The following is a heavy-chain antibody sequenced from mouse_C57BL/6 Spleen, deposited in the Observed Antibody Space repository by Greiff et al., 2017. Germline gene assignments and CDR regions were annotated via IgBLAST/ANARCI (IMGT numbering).Heavy chain of an antibody. CDR2: ISYDGSN. D-gene: IGHD3-2*02. J-gene: IGHJ3*01. Sequence: EVQLQQSGPGLVKPSQSLSLTCSVTGYSITSGYYWNWIRQFPGNKLEWMGYISYDGSNNYNPSLKNRISITRDTSKNQFFLKLNSVTTEDTATYYGATQLRLRNWFAYWGQGTLVTVSA. V-gene: IGHV3-6*01. CDR1: GYSITSGYY. CDR3: ATQLRLRNWFAY.